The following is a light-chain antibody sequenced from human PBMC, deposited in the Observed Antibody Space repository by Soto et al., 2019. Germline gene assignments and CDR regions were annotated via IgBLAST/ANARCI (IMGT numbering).Light chain of an antibody. Sequence: DIQMTQSPSTLSASVGDRVTIACRASQSISRYLAWYQQQPGKAPKLLIYKASSLASGVPSRFSGSGSGTEFTLTISSLQPDDFATYYCQHYSGYPLTFGGGTPVEIK. CDR3: QHYSGYPLT. CDR2: KAS. CDR1: QSISRY. V-gene: IGKV1-5*03. J-gene: IGKJ4*01.